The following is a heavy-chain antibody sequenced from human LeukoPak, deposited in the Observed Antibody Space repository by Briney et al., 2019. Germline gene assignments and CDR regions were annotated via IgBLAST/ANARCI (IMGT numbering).Heavy chain of an antibody. CDR1: GFTFSSYG. CDR3: AREGVAVAGGYFDY. J-gene: IGHJ4*02. Sequence: GGSLRLSCAASGFTFSSYGMHWVRQAPGKGLEWLVVIWYDGSNKYYADSVKGRFTISRDNSKNTLYLQMNSLRAEDTAVYYCAREGVAVAGGYFDYWGQGTLVTVSS. V-gene: IGHV3-33*01. CDR2: IWYDGSNK. D-gene: IGHD6-19*01.